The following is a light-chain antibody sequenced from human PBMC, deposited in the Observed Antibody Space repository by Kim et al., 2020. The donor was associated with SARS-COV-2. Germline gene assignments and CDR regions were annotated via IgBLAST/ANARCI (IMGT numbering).Light chain of an antibody. J-gene: IGLJ3*02. CDR1: SSDVGGYNY. V-gene: IGLV2-14*03. Sequence: QSALTRPASVSGSPGQSITISCTGTSSDVGGYNYVSWYQQHPGKAPKLMIYDVSNRPSGVSNRFSGSKSGNTASLTISGLQAEDEADYYCSSYTSSRTLVFGGGTKLPVL. CDR2: DVS. CDR3: SSYTSSRTLV.